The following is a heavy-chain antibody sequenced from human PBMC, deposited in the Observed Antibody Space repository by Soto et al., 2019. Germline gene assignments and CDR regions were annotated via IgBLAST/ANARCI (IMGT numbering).Heavy chain of an antibody. Sequence: EVQVVESGGGLIQPGGSLRLSCEVSGFSVTANYMSWVRQAPGKGLEWVSVIYSGGITYYIDSVRGRFSISRDISKNTLYLKMNSLRAEDTAVYYCHGYGYWGQGTLVTVSS. CDR2: IYSGGIT. V-gene: IGHV3-53*01. CDR1: GFSVTANY. D-gene: IGHD5-12*01. J-gene: IGHJ4*02. CDR3: HGYGY.